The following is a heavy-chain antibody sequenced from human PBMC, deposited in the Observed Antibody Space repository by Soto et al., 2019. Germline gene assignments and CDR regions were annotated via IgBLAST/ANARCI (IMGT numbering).Heavy chain of an antibody. CDR2: IIPILGIA. CDR3: ARDDYGGNDPADY. Sequence: SVKVSCKASGGTFSSYTISWVRQAPGQGLEWMGRIIPILGIANYAQKFQGRVTITADKSTSTAYMELSSLRSEDTAVYYCARDDYGGNDPADYWGQGTLVTVSS. CDR1: GGTFSSYT. J-gene: IGHJ4*02. V-gene: IGHV1-69*04. D-gene: IGHD4-17*01.